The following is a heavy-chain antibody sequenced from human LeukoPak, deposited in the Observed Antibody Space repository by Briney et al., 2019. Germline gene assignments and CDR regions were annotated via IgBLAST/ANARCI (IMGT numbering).Heavy chain of an antibody. V-gene: IGHV3-48*01. CDR3: ARSLWPEDY. Sequence: GGSLRLSCAASGFSFSTNSMNWVRQVPGKGLEWISYISSNSATTYYADSVKGRFTISRDNAKNSLYLHMNSLRADDTAVYYCARSLWPEDYWGQGILVTVSS. D-gene: IGHD5-18*01. J-gene: IGHJ4*02. CDR2: ISSNSATT. CDR1: GFSFSTNS.